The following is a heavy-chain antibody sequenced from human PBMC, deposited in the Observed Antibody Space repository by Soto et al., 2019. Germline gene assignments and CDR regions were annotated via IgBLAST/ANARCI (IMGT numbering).Heavy chain of an antibody. Sequence: PGGSLRLSCAASGFTFSSYAMHWVRQAPGKGLEWVAVIWYDGSNKYYEESVKGRFTISRDNSKNTLYLQMNSLRAEDTAVYYCARLGYSYGPGFDYWGQGTLVTVSS. V-gene: IGHV3-33*08. D-gene: IGHD5-18*01. J-gene: IGHJ4*02. CDR3: ARLGYSYGPGFDY. CDR1: GFTFSSYA. CDR2: IWYDGSNK.